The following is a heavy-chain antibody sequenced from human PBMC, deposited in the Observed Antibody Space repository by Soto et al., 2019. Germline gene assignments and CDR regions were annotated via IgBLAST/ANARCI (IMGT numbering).Heavy chain of an antibody. CDR1: GYTFTSYD. J-gene: IGHJ3*01. Sequence: GASVKVSCKASGYTFTSYDINWVRQATGQGLEWMGWMNPNSGNTGYAQKFQGRVTMTRNTSISTAYMELSSLRSEDTAVYYCARFPSGYSSGSDAFDVWGQGTMVTVSS. D-gene: IGHD6-19*01. CDR2: MNPNSGNT. V-gene: IGHV1-8*01. CDR3: ARFPSGYSSGSDAFDV.